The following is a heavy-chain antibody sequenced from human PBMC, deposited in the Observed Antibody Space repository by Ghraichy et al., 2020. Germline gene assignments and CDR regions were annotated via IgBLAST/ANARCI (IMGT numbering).Heavy chain of an antibody. Sequence: SETLSLTCTVSGGSISSSSYYRGWIRQPPGKGLEWIGSIYYSGSTYYNPSLKSRVTISVDTSKNQFSLKLSSVTAADTAVYYCARIFFGVVIMGYYGMDVWGQGTTVTVSS. V-gene: IGHV4-39*01. J-gene: IGHJ6*02. CDR2: IYYSGST. D-gene: IGHD3-3*01. CDR1: GGSISSSSYY. CDR3: ARIFFGVVIMGYYGMDV.